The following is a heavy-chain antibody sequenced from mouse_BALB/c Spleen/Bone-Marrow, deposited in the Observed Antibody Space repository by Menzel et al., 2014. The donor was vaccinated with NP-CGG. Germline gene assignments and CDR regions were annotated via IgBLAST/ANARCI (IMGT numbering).Heavy chain of an antibody. V-gene: IGHV1S81*02. CDR1: GYTFTSYY. J-gene: IGHJ2*01. D-gene: IGHD2-1*01. Sequence: QVQLQQSGAERVKPGASVKLSCKASGYTFTSYYMYWVKQRPGQGLEWIGEINPSNGGTNFNEKFKSKATLTVDKSSSTAYMQLSSLTSEDSAVYYCTRYGNYYFDYWGQGTTLTVSS. CDR3: TRYGNYYFDY. CDR2: INPSNGGT.